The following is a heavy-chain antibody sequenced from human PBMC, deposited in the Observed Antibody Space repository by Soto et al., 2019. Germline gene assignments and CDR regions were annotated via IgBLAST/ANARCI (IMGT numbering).Heavy chain of an antibody. CDR2: INAGNGNT. Sequence: ASVKVSCKASGYTFTSYGISWVRQAPGQGLEWMGWINAGNGNTKYSQKFQGRVTITRDTSASTAYMELSSLRSEDTAVYYCARGGSPYWYFDLWGRGTLVTVSS. CDR3: ARGGSPYWYFDL. CDR1: GYTFTSYG. D-gene: IGHD1-26*01. J-gene: IGHJ2*01. V-gene: IGHV1-3*01.